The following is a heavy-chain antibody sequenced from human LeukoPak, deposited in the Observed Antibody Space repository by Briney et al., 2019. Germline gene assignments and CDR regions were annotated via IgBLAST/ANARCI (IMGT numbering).Heavy chain of an antibody. CDR2: ISAYNGNT. CDR1: GYTFTSYG. V-gene: IGHV1-18*01. Sequence: ASVKVSCKASGYTFTSYGISWVRQAPGQGLEWMGWISAYNGNTNYAQKLQGRVTMTTDTSTSTAYMELRSLRSDDTAVYYCARDSIGLRFNTLVTAEDAFDIWGQGTMVTVSS. D-gene: IGHD2-21*02. CDR3: ARDSIGLRFNTLVTAEDAFDI. J-gene: IGHJ3*02.